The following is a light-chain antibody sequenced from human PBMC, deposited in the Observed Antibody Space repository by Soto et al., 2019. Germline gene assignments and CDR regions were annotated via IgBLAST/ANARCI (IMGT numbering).Light chain of an antibody. J-gene: IGKJ4*01. CDR1: QTVSSY. CDR3: QHRSDWPST. Sequence: EIVLTQSPATLSLSPGDRATLSCRASQTVSSYLAWYQQKPGQAPRLLIYDASSRATGIPARFSGSGSGTDFTLTITSLEPEDVAVYYCQHRSDWPSTFGGGTKVEIK. V-gene: IGKV3-11*01. CDR2: DAS.